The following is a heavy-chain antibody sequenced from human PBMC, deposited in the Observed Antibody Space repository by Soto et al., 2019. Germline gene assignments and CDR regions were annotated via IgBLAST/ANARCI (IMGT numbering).Heavy chain of an antibody. D-gene: IGHD3-9*01. Sequence: EVQLVESGGGLVKPGGSLRVSCVASGLTFSDSLVNWVRQPPGKGLEWVGRILTKADGGATAFAAPVQGRFTLSRDDSRNTLYLQMNSLKPDDTGTYYCTTGTAGWLFWGQGTLVTVSS. CDR2: ILTKADGGAT. V-gene: IGHV3-15*01. J-gene: IGHJ1*01. CDR1: GLTFSDSL. CDR3: TTGTAGWLF.